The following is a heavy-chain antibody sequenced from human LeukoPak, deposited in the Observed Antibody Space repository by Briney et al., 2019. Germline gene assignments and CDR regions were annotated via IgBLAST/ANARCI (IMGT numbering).Heavy chain of an antibody. Sequence: GGSLRLSRAASGFTFSSYSMNWVRQAPGKGLEWVSGTSDRGDYTYYADSVKGRFTISRDSSKNTLFLQMNSLRAEDTALYFCARKAQYNGHYPLDYWGQGTLVTVSS. CDR1: GFTFSSYS. CDR2: TSDRGDYT. D-gene: IGHD1-7*01. CDR3: ARKAQYNGHYPLDY. J-gene: IGHJ4*02. V-gene: IGHV3-23*01.